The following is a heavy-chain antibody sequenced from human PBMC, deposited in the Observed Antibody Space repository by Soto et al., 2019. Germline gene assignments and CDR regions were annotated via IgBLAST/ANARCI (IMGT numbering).Heavy chain of an antibody. D-gene: IGHD2-2*02. V-gene: IGHV2-5*01. CDR2: IYWNDDK. CDR1: GFSLSTSGVG. J-gene: IGHJ3*02. Sequence: QITLKESGPTLVKPTQTLTLTCTFSGFSLSTSGVGVGWIRQPPGKALEWLALIYWNDDKRYSPSLKSRLTIPKDTSKNQVVLTMTNMDPVDTATYYCAHRRYPADAFDIWGQGTMVTVSS. CDR3: AHRRYPADAFDI.